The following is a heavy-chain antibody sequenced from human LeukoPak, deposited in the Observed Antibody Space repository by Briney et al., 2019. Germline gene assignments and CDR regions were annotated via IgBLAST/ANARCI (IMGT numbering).Heavy chain of an antibody. CDR2: INPNSGGT. CDR3: ARGVDGCLSFDY. Sequence: ASVKVSCKASGYTFTSYDINWVRQATGQGLEWMGWINPNSGGTNYAQKFQGRVTMTRDTSISTAYMELSRLRSDDTAVYYCARGVDGCLSFDYWGQGTLVTVSS. CDR1: GYTFTSYD. V-gene: IGHV1-2*02. J-gene: IGHJ4*02. D-gene: IGHD3-10*01.